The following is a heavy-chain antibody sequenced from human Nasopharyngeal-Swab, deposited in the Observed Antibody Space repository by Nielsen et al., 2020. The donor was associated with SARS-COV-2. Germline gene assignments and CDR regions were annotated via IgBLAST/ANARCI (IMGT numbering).Heavy chain of an antibody. CDR3: ARALRRSWNLIWFDP. CDR2: VYTSGST. J-gene: IGHJ5*02. Sequence: TLSLTCPVPGGSISSGSYYWCWIRQPAGKGLDWIGRVYTSGSTNYNPSLKSRVTISVHASQNQFYHKLSSVTAADTAVYYCARALRRSWNLIWFDPWGQGTLVTVSS. CDR1: GGSISSGSYY. V-gene: IGHV4-61*02. D-gene: IGHD1-1*01.